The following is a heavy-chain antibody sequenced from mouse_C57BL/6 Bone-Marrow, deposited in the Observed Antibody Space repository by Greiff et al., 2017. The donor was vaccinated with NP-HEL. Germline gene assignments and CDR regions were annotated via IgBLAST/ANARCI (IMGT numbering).Heavy chain of an antibody. CDR1: GYTFTDYT. D-gene: IGHD2-5*01. V-gene: IGHV1-78*01. J-gene: IGHJ4*01. CDR2: IYPRAGST. CDR3: ARIMDYYYSNYSRQYYYALDY. Sequence: VQLQQSDAELVKPGASVKISCKVSGYTFTDYTIHWMKQRPEQGLEWIGYIYPRAGSTKYNEKFKGKATLTADKSSSTAYIQLKSLTSEDSAVDICARIMDYYYSNYSRQYYYALDYWGQGTSVTVSA.